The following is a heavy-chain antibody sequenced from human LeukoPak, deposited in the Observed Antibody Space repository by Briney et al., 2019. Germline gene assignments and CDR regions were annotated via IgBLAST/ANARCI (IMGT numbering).Heavy chain of an antibody. V-gene: IGHV4-34*01. D-gene: IGHD1-26*01. CDR3: ARAGPWELLTKYYFDY. CDR2: INHSGST. Sequence: SETLSLTCAVYGGSFSGYYWSWIRQPPGKGLEWIGEINHSGSTNYNQSLKSRVTISVDTSKNQFSLKLSPVTAADTAVYYCARAGPWELLTKYYFDYWGQGTLVTVSS. CDR1: GGSFSGYY. J-gene: IGHJ4*02.